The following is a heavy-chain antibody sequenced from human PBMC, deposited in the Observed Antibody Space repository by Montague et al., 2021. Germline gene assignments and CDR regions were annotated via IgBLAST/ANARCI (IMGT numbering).Heavy chain of an antibody. CDR3: VRDRPTAWFDS. J-gene: IGHJ5*01. CDR1: GFSFSSLW. Sequence: SLRLSCAASGFSFSSLWMHWVRQAPGKGLVWVSQITSDGSDTNYADSVKGRFTISRDNAKSTLYLQVNSLRGEDTAVYYCVRDRPTAWFDSWGQGTLVTVSS. D-gene: IGHD5-18*01. V-gene: IGHV3-74*01. CDR2: ITSDGSDT.